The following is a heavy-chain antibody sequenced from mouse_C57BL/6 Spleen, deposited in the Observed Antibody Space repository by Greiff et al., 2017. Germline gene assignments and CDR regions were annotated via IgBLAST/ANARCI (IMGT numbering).Heavy chain of an antibody. D-gene: IGHD3-3*01. V-gene: IGHV5-16*01. J-gene: IGHJ1*03. CDR2: INYDGSST. CDR1: GFTFSDYY. Sequence: EVKLVESEGGLVQPGSSMKLSCTASGFTFSDYYMAWVRQVPEKGLEWVANINYDGSSTYYLDSLKSRFIISRDNAKNILYLQMSSLKSEDTATYYCARDPGLDWYFDVWGTGTTVTVSS. CDR3: ARDPGLDWYFDV.